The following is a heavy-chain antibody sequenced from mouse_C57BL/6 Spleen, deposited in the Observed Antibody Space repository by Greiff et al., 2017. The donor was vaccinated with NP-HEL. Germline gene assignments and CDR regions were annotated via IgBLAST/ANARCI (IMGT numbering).Heavy chain of an antibody. V-gene: IGHV1-62-2*01. J-gene: IGHJ4*01. D-gene: IGHD1-1*01. Sequence: VKLVESGAELVKPGASVKLSCKASGYTFTEYTIHWVKQRPGQGLEWIGWIYPGSGSTKYNEKFKDKATLTADKSSSTVYMELSRLTSEHSAVYFCGRHEVRCITTVCYAMDYWGQGTSVTVSS. CDR2: IYPGSGST. CDR3: GRHEVRCITTVCYAMDY. CDR1: GYTFTEYT.